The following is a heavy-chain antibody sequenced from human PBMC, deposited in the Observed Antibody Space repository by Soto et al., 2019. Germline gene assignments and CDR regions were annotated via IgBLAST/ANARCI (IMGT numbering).Heavy chain of an antibody. J-gene: IGHJ5*02. CDR1: SFSMYS. Sequence: EVQVVESGGGLVKPGGSLRLSCNFSFSMYSMDWVRQAPGKGLEWVASISSGSAFIKYADSVKGRFTISRDNAKNSVSLQMDSLRVVDTAMYYCTRDQGGSYDSWFDPWGRGTLVTVSS. V-gene: IGHV3-21*01. CDR2: ISSGSAFI. D-gene: IGHD1-26*01. CDR3: TRDQGGSYDSWFDP.